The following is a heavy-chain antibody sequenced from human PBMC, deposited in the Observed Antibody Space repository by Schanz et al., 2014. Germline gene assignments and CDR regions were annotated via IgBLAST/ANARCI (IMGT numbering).Heavy chain of an antibody. CDR2: IKQDESEK. CDR3: VRDELLWFGEVLSLDY. J-gene: IGHJ4*02. V-gene: IGHV3-7*05. Sequence: EVQLLESGGGLVQPGGSLRLSCLASGFAFSSYGMNWLRQAPGKGLEWVANIKQDESEKYYVDSVKGRFTISRDNAKNSLFLHMNSLRAEDTALYYCVRDELLWFGEVLSLDYWGQGALVTVSS. D-gene: IGHD3-10*01. CDR1: GFAFSSYG.